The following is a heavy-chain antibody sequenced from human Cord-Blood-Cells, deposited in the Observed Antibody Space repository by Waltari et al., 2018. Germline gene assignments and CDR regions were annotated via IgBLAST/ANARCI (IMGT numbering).Heavy chain of an antibody. CDR3: AREPLRAPGAFDI. D-gene: IGHD3-16*01. Sequence: QVQLQESGPGLVKPSETLSLTCPVPGGSISSYYWSWIRQPPGKGLEWIGYIYYSGSTNYNPSLKSRVTISVDTSKNQFSLKLSSVTAADTAVYYCAREPLRAPGAFDIWGQGTMVTVSS. V-gene: IGHV4-59*01. J-gene: IGHJ3*02. CDR2: IYYSGST. CDR1: GGSISSYY.